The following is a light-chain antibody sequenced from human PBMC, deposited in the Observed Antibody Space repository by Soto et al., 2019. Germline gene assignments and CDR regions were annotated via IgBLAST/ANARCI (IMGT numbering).Light chain of an antibody. CDR2: DAS. CDR3: QQFNSYPFT. J-gene: IGKJ3*01. V-gene: IGKV1-13*02. Sequence: AIPLTQSPSSLSASVGDRVSITCRASQGLSSALAWYQQKPGKAPNLLIYDASSLESGVPLRFSGSGSGTDFTLTISSLQPEDFATYYCQQFNSYPFTFGPGTKVDIK. CDR1: QGLSSA.